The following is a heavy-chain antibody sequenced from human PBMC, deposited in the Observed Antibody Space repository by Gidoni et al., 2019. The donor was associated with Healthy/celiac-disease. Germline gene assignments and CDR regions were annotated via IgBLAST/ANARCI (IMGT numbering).Heavy chain of an antibody. Sequence: QITLKESGPTLVKPTQTLTLTCTFSGFSLRTSGVGVGWIRQPPGKALEWLALIYWDDDKRYSPSLKSRLTITKDTSKNQVVLTMTNMDPVDTATYYGAHMELTIFGKGFDLWGRGTLVTVSS. CDR1: GFSLRTSGVG. CDR3: AHMELTIFGKGFDL. J-gene: IGHJ2*01. CDR2: IYWDDDK. D-gene: IGHD3-3*01. V-gene: IGHV2-5*02.